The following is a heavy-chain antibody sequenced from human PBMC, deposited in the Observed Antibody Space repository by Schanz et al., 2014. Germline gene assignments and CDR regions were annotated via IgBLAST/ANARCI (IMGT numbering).Heavy chain of an antibody. CDR1: GYTFTSYG. CDR3: TRGGYSSGWYDRDIAHFDY. CDR2: ISAYNGNT. J-gene: IGHJ4*02. V-gene: IGHV1-18*01. D-gene: IGHD6-19*01. Sequence: QVQLVQSGAEVKKPGSSVKVSCKASGYTFTSYGINWVRQAPGQGLEWMGWISAYNGNTNYAQKLQGRVTMTTDTSTGTAYMELRSLRSDDTALYYYTRGGYSSGWYDRDIAHFDYWGQGTLVTVSS.